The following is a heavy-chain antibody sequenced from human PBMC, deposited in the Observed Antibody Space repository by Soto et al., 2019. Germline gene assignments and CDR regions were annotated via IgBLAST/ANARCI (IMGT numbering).Heavy chain of an antibody. Sequence: ASVKVSCKASGVTFSTSTFTWERQAPGQGLECMGRIIPILDVADYAQEFQGRVTIPADKSTKDKSTNTDYADLSSLNSEDTAVYYCARHWALGPPPDYWGQGTLVTVS. D-gene: IGHD3-16*01. J-gene: IGHJ4*02. CDR1: GVTFSTST. V-gene: IGHV1-69*02. CDR2: IIPILDVA. CDR3: ARHWALGPPPDY.